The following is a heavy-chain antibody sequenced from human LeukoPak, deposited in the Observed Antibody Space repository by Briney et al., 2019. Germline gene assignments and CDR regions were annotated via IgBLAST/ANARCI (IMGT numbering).Heavy chain of an antibody. CDR2: IKSKTDGGTT. CDR3: TTDGDSGDYVFDY. D-gene: IGHD4-17*01. J-gene: IGHJ4*02. V-gene: IGHV3-15*01. CDR1: GFTFSSYG. Sequence: GGSLRLSCAASGFTFSSYGMHWVRQAPGKGLEWVGRIKSKTDGGTTDYAAPVKGRFTISRDDSKNTLYLQMNSLKTEDTAVYYCTTDGDSGDYVFDYWGQGTLVTVSS.